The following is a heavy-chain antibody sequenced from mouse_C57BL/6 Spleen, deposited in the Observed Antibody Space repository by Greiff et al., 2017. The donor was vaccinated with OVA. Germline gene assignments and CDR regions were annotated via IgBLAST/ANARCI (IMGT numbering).Heavy chain of an antibody. CDR1: GFNIKDYY. V-gene: IGHV14-1*01. J-gene: IGHJ3*01. D-gene: IGHD1-1*01. CDR2: IDPEDGDT. Sequence: VQLQQSGAELVRPGASVKLSCTASGFNIKDYYMHWVKQRPEQGLEWIGRIDPEDGDTEYAPKFQGKATMTADTSSNTAYLQLSSLTSEDTAVYYCTELLLRGARFAYWGQGTLVTVSA. CDR3: TELLLRGARFAY.